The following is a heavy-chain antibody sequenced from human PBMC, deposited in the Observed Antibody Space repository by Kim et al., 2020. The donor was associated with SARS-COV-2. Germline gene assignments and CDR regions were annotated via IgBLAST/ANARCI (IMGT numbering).Heavy chain of an antibody. CDR2: ST. Sequence: STNYNPSLKSRVTISVDKSKNQFSLKLSSVTAADTAVYYCVSSSNRTPDYWGQGILVTVSS. V-gene: IGHV4-4*02. CDR3: VSSSNRTPDY. D-gene: IGHD6-13*01. J-gene: IGHJ4*02.